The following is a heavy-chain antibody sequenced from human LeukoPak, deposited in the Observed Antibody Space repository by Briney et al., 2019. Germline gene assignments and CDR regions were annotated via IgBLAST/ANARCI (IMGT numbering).Heavy chain of an antibody. D-gene: IGHD1-1*01. CDR2: ISGSGGNT. CDR1: GFTFSTYV. CDR3: AKGNWRYFDY. J-gene: IGHJ4*02. Sequence: GGSLRLSCAASGFTFSTYVTSWVRQAPGKGLEWVSAISGSGGNTYYADSVKGRFTISRDNSKNTLYLQMNSLGADDTAVYYCAKGNWRYFDYWGQGTLVTVSS. V-gene: IGHV3-23*01.